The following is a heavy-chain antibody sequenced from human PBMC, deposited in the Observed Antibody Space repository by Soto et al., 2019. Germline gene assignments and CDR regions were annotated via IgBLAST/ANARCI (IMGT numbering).Heavy chain of an antibody. V-gene: IGHV1-18*04. D-gene: IGHD3-22*01. J-gene: IGHJ3*02. CDR3: ASRGPHPGVYYYDSSGPLDAFDI. CDR1: GYTFTSYG. CDR2: ISAYNGNT. Sequence: GASVKVSCKASGYTFTSYGISWVRQAPGQGLEWMVWISAYNGNTNYAQKLQGRVTMTTDTCASTAYMDLRSLRSDDTAVYYCASRGPHPGVYYYDSSGPLDAFDIWGQGTMVTVSS.